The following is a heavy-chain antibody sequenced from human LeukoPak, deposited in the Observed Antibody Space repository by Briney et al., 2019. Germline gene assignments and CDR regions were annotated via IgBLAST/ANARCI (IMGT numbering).Heavy chain of an antibody. V-gene: IGHV3-7*01. Sequence: GGSLRLSCAASGFTFSSYWMSWVRQAPGKRLEWVANIKQDGSEKYYVDSVKGRFTISRDNAKNSLYLQMNSLRAEDTAVYYCARKFLGSRGYYFDYWGQGTLVTVSS. CDR1: GFTFSSYW. CDR3: ARKFLGSRGYYFDY. D-gene: IGHD3-10*01. CDR2: IKQDGSEK. J-gene: IGHJ4*02.